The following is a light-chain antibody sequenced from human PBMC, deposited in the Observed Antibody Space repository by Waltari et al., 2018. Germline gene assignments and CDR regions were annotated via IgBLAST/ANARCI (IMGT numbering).Light chain of an antibody. CDR3: HVWQPDVDPGV. CDR2: YAR. Sequence: SYVVTQPPSVSVAPGQTATITCGGDNIGTYSVHWYQQKAGQAPVFVIVYARDRPSAIPERFSVSNSGNTATLTISRVEAWDEASDYCHVWQPDVDPGVFGTGTEVTVL. J-gene: IGLJ1*01. CDR1: NIGTYS. V-gene: IGLV3-21*01.